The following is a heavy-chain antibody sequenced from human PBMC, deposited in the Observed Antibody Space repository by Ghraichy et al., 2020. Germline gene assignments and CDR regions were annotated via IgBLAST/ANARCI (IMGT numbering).Heavy chain of an antibody. CDR3: AREVPYGDYFDY. CDR1: GFTVSSNY. D-gene: IGHD4-17*01. V-gene: IGHV3-53*01. Sequence: GGSLRLSCAASGFTVSSNYMSWVRQAPGKGLEWVSVIYSGGSTYYADSEKGRFTISRDNSKNTLYLQMNSLRAEDTAVYYCAREVPYGDYFDYWGQGTLVTVSS. CDR2: IYSGGST. J-gene: IGHJ4*02.